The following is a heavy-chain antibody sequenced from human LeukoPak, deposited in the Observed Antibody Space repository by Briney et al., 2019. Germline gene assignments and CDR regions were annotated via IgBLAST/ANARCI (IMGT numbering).Heavy chain of an antibody. CDR2: IIPIFGTA. Sequence: SVKVSCKASGGTFSSYAISWVRQAPGQGLEWMGGIIPIFGTANYAQKFQGRVTITAGESTSTAYMELSSLRSEDTAVYYCARRGIHSYGNYYYYGMDVWGQGTTVTVSS. J-gene: IGHJ6*02. V-gene: IGHV1-69*13. CDR3: ARRGIHSYGNYYYYGMDV. CDR1: GGTFSSYA. D-gene: IGHD5-18*01.